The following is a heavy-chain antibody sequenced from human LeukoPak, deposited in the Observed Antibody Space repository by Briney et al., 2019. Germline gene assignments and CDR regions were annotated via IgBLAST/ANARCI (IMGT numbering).Heavy chain of an antibody. CDR2: IYYNGNT. D-gene: IGHD3-22*01. CDR3: ARGQFYHDSSGLGV. J-gene: IGHJ4*02. Sequence: SETLSLTCTVSGGSISSYYWSWIRQPPGKGLEWIGNIYYNGNTNYNPSLKSRVTISIDMSKNQFSLKLSSVTAADTAVYYCARGQFYHDSSGLGVWGQGTRVTVSS. V-gene: IGHV4-59*01. CDR1: GGSISSYY.